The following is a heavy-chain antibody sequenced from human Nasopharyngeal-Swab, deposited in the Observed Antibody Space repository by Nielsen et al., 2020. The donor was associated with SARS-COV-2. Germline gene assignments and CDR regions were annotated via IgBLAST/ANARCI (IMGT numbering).Heavy chain of an antibody. J-gene: IGHJ6*02. CDR2: MNPNSGNT. V-gene: IGHV1-8*01. CDR3: ASEWFGELDDYYYGMDV. Sequence: ASVKVSCKASGYTFTSYDINWVRQATGQGLEWMGWMNPNSGNTGYAQKFQGRVTMTRNTSISTAYMELSSLRSEDTAVYYCASEWFGELDDYYYGMDVWGQGTTVTVSS. D-gene: IGHD3-10*01. CDR1: GYTFTSYD.